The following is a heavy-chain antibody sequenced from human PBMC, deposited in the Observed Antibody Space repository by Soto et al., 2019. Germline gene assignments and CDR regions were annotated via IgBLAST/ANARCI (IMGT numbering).Heavy chain of an antibody. CDR3: ARAPNPDSLSGWYTNDY. Sequence: PGGSLRLSCVASEFTFSNYAMSWVRQAPGKGLEWVSGISGNDDSTYYADSVKGRCIISRDNSKNTLDLQMNSLRAQDTAVYYCARAPNPDSLSGWYTNDYWGQGTLVTVSS. D-gene: IGHD6-19*01. CDR2: ISGNDDST. CDR1: EFTFSNYA. V-gene: IGHV3-23*01. J-gene: IGHJ4*02.